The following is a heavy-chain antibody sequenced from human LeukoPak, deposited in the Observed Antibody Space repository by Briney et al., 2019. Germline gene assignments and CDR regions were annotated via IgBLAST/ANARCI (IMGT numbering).Heavy chain of an antibody. CDR1: GDSIFSTTYY. CDR2: IYYSGST. V-gene: IGHV4-61*01. J-gene: IGHJ4*02. Sequence: PSETLSLTCTVSGDSIFSTTYYWSWIRQPPGKGLEWIGYIYYSGSTNYNPSLKSRVTISVDTSKNQFSLKLSSVTAADTAVYYCARVEYSGYIPHWGQGTLVTVSS. D-gene: IGHD5-12*01. CDR3: ARVEYSGYIPH.